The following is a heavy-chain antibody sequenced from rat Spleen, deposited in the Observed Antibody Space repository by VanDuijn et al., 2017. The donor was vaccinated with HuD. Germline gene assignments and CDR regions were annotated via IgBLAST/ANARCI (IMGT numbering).Heavy chain of an antibody. J-gene: IGHJ2*01. V-gene: IGHV5-22*01. Sequence: EVQLVESGGGLVQPGRSMKLSCAASGFTFNNYDMAWVRQAPTKGLEWVASITYDGISTYYRDFVKGRFTISRDNAKSTLYLQIDSLRSEDTATYYCTRGYYFDYWGQGVMVTVSS. CDR2: ITYDGIST. CDR1: GFTFNNYD. CDR3: TRGYYFDY.